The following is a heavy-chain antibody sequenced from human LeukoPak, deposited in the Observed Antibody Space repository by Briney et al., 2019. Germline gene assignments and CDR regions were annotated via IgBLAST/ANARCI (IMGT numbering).Heavy chain of an antibody. V-gene: IGHV3-48*03. Sequence: GGSLRLSCAASRFTFSDYEMNWVRQAPDKGLEWVSYISSSGSTIYYADSVKGRFTISRDNAKNSLYLQMNSLRAEDTAVYYCAELGITMIGGVWGKGTTVTISS. J-gene: IGHJ6*04. CDR1: RFTFSDYE. CDR3: AELGITMIGGV. D-gene: IGHD3-10*02. CDR2: ISSSGSTI.